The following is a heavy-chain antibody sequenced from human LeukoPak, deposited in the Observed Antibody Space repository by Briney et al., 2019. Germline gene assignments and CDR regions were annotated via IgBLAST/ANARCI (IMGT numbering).Heavy chain of an antibody. V-gene: IGHV4-59*01. J-gene: IGHJ3*02. Sequence: SETLSLTCTVSGGSISSYYWSWIRQPPGKGLEWIGYIYYSGSTNYNPSLKSRVTISVDTSKNQFSLKLSSVTAADTAVNYCARASLGMITFGGVIAPNAFDIWGQGTMVTVSS. CDR1: GGSISSYY. CDR3: ARASLGMITFGGVIAPNAFDI. D-gene: IGHD3-16*02. CDR2: IYYSGST.